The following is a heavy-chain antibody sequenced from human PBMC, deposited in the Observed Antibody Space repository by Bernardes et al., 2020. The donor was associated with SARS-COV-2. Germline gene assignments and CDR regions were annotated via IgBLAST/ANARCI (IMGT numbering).Heavy chain of an antibody. Sequence: GGSLRLSCAASGLTFDDYAMHWVRQAPGKGLEWVSGISWNSGSIGYADSVKGRFTISRDNAKNSLYLQMNSLRAEDTALYYCAKDAYGSGSYSDYWGQGTLVTVSS. J-gene: IGHJ4*02. D-gene: IGHD3-10*01. V-gene: IGHV3-9*01. CDR1: GLTFDDYA. CDR2: ISWNSGSI. CDR3: AKDAYGSGSYSDY.